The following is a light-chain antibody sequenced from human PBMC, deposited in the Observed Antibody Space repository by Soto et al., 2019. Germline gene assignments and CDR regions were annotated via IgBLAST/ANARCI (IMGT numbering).Light chain of an antibody. CDR2: SNN. J-gene: IGLJ3*02. CDR1: SSNIGSRP. Sequence: QSVLTQPPSASGTPGQRVTISCSGSSSNIGSRPVNWYQHLPGTAPKLLIYSNNQRPSGVPDRFSGSKSGTSASLAISGLQSEDEADYYCAAWDDSLSSRVFGGGTKVTVL. V-gene: IGLV1-44*01. CDR3: AAWDDSLSSRV.